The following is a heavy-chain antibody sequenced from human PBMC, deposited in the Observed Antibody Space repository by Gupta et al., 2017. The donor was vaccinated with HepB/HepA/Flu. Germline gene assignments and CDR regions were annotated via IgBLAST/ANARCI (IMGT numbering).Heavy chain of an antibody. CDR1: GDSISSSSYY. CDR2: IYYSGST. CDR3: ARHGKLTRYNWNLNNWFDP. Sequence: QLQLQESGPGLVKPSETLSLTCTVSGDSISSSSYYWGWIRQPPGKGLEWIGSIYYSGSTYYNPSLKSRVTISVDTSKNQFSLKLSSVTAADTAVCYCARHGKLTRYNWNLNNWFDPWGQGTLVTVSS. V-gene: IGHV4-39*01. J-gene: IGHJ5*02. D-gene: IGHD1-20*01.